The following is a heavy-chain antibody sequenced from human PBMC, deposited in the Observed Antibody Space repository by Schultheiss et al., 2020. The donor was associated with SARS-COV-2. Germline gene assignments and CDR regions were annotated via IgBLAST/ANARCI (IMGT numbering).Heavy chain of an antibody. Sequence: GGSLRLSCAASGFTFSSYAMSWVRQAPGKGLEWVSAIGGSGGSTYYADSVKGRFTISRDNSKNTLYLQMNSLRAEDTAVYYCAKVAMLLWFRESWSYFDYWGQGTLVTVSS. CDR3: AKVAMLLWFRESWSYFDY. CDR2: IGGSGGST. CDR1: GFTFSSYA. V-gene: IGHV3-23*01. D-gene: IGHD3-10*01. J-gene: IGHJ4*02.